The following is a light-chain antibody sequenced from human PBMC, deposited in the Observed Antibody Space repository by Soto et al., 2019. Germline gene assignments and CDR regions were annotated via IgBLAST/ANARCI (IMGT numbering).Light chain of an antibody. Sequence: QSALTQPASVSGSPGQSITISCTGTSSDVGGYNYVSWYQQHPGKAPKLMIYEVGNRPSGVSNRFSGSKSGNTASLTISGLQAEDEADYYCSSYTSSSTLVVFGTGTKVTVL. J-gene: IGLJ1*01. CDR1: SSDVGGYNY. CDR3: SSYTSSSTLVV. CDR2: EVG. V-gene: IGLV2-14*01.